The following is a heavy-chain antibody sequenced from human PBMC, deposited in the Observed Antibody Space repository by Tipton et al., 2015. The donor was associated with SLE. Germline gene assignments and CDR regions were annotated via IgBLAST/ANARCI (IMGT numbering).Heavy chain of an antibody. Sequence: TLSLTCIVSGGSISSGNYYWSWIRQPAGQELEWIGRIYISGSTKYNPSLKRRVTISGDTSKNQFSLELNSVTAADTAVYYCARGGLGVSYYYYMDVWGKGTTVTVSS. CDR1: GGSISSGNYY. CDR2: IYISGST. V-gene: IGHV4-61*02. J-gene: IGHJ6*03. D-gene: IGHD1-26*01. CDR3: ARGGLGVSYYYYMDV.